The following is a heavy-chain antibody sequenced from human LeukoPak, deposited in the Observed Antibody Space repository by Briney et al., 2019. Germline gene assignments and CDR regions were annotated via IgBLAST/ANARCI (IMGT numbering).Heavy chain of an antibody. J-gene: IGHJ3*02. CDR3: ATEASRYSYGPKGNAFDI. Sequence: ASVKVSCKASGYTFTSYAMHWVRQAPGQRLEWMGWINAGNGNTKYSQKFQGRVTITRDTSASTAYMELSSLRSEDTAVYYCATEASRYSYGPKGNAFDIWGQGTMVTVSS. D-gene: IGHD5-18*01. CDR2: INAGNGNT. V-gene: IGHV1-3*01. CDR1: GYTFTSYA.